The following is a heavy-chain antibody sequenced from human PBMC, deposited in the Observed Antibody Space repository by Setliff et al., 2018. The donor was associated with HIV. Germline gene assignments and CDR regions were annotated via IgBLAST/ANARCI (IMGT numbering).Heavy chain of an antibody. V-gene: IGHV1-18*01. CDR1: GYTFTSYG. Sequence: ASVKVSCKASGYTFTSYGFSWVRQAPGQGLEWVGWISTHNGDTSYAQKVQGRVTMTTDTLTMTTYMELTSLRSDDTAVYYCARYLGGNEFDVWGQGTKVTVS. CDR3: ARYLGGNEFDV. J-gene: IGHJ3*01. D-gene: IGHD3-10*01. CDR2: ISTHNGDT.